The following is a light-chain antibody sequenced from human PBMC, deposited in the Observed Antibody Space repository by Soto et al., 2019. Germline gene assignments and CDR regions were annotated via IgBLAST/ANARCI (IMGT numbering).Light chain of an antibody. CDR2: DVS. V-gene: IGLV2-14*03. CDR1: SSDVGAYNN. Sequence: QSALTQPASVSGSPGQSITISCTGTSSDVGAYNNVSWYQQHPGKVHKLMIYDVSDRPSGVSNRFSGSKSGNTASLTISGLQAEDEADYYCSSFTRSNAYVFGTGTKLTVL. J-gene: IGLJ1*01. CDR3: SSFTRSNAYV.